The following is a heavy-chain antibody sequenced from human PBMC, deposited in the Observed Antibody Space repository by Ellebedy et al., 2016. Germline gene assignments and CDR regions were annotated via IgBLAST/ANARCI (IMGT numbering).Heavy chain of an antibody. CDR2: INHSGST. J-gene: IGHJ4*02. Sequence: SETLSLTCAVYGGSFSGYYWSWIRQPPGKGLEWIGEINHSGSTNYNPSLKSRVTISVDTSKNQFSLKLSSVTAADTAVYYCARRRNYYGSGSYWGDFDYWGQGTLVTVSS. CDR1: GGSFSGYY. CDR3: ARRRNYYGSGSYWGDFDY. V-gene: IGHV4-34*01. D-gene: IGHD3-10*01.